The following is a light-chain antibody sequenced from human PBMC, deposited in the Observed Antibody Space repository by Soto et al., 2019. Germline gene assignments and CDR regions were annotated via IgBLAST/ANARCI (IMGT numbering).Light chain of an antibody. J-gene: IGKJ4*01. CDR2: DAS. V-gene: IGKV3-11*01. Sequence: EIVLTQSPATLSLSPGERATLSCRASQSVSSYLAWYQQKPGQAPRLLIYDASNRATGIPARFSGSGSGTDFTLTISSLEPEDFAVYYCQPRRKGPPLTFGGGNKVEIK. CDR1: QSVSSY. CDR3: QPRRKGPPLT.